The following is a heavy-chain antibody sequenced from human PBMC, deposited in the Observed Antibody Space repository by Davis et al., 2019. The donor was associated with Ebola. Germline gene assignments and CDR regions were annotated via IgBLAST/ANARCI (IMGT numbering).Heavy chain of an antibody. CDR3: ARRWLRFDYYYYGMDV. J-gene: IGHJ6*02. V-gene: IGHV4-34*01. CDR1: GGSFSGYY. D-gene: IGHD5-12*01. CDR2: INHSGST. Sequence: GSLRLSCAVYGGSFSGYYWSWIRQPPGKGLEWIGEINHSGSTNYNPSLKSRVTISVDTSKNQFSLKLSSVTAADTAVYYCARRWLRFDYYYYGMDVWGQGTTVTVSS.